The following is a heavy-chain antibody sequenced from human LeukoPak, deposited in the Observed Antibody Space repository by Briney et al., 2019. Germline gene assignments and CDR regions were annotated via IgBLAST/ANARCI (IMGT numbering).Heavy chain of an antibody. J-gene: IGHJ4*02. CDR1: GGSISSYY. CDR3: ARNRLVGYSGYESAAPLAYYFDY. D-gene: IGHD5-12*01. V-gene: IGHV4-59*08. CDR2: IYYSGST. Sequence: PSETLSLTCTVSGGSISSYYWSWIRQPPGKGLEWIGYIYYSGSTNYNPSLKSRVTISVDTSKNQFSLKLSSVTAADTAVYYCARNRLVGYSGYESAAPLAYYFDYWGQGTLATVSS.